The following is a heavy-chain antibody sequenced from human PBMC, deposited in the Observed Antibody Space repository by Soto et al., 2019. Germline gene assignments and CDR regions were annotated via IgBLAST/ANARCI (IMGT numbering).Heavy chain of an antibody. J-gene: IGHJ4*02. Sequence: QVQLQESGPGLVKPSQTLSLTCTVSGGSISSGGYYWSWIRQHPGKGLEWIGYVYYSGSTYYNPSLKSRVTLSVDTSTNQFSLKLSSVTAEDTAVYDCAREGGIVGATADDYWGQGHLVTVS. CDR3: AREGGIVGATADDY. CDR2: VYYSGST. V-gene: IGHV4-31*03. CDR1: GGSISSGGYY. D-gene: IGHD1-26*01.